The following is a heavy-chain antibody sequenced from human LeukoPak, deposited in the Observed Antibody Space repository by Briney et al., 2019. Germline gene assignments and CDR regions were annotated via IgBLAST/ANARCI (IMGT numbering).Heavy chain of an antibody. CDR3: ARSETIWYYFDY. D-gene: IGHD4/OR15-4a*01. V-gene: IGHV4-59*04. CDR1: GGSISSYY. CDR2: IYYSGST. Sequence: SETLSLTCTVSGGSISSYYWSWIRQPPGKGLEWIGSIYYSGSTYYNPSLNSRVSMSIDTSKNQFSLRLSSVTAADTAVYFCARSETIWYYFDYWGQGRLVTVSS. J-gene: IGHJ4*02.